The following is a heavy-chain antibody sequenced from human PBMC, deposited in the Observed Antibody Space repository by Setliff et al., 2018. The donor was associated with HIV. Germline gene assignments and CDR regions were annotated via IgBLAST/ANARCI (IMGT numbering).Heavy chain of an antibody. CDR3: AKDSRGGFYYFDY. CDR1: GFTLDDYA. Sequence: GGSLRLSCAASGFTLDDYAMHWVRQAPGKGQEWVSGISWNSGSIGYADSVKGRFTISRDNAKNSLYLQMNSLRAEDTALYYCAKDSRGGFYYFDYWGQGTLVTVSS. D-gene: IGHD3-16*01. CDR2: ISWNSGSI. J-gene: IGHJ4*02. V-gene: IGHV3-9*01.